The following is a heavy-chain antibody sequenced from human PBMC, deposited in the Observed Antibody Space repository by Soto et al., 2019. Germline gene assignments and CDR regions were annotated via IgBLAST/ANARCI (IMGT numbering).Heavy chain of an antibody. J-gene: IGHJ6*02. V-gene: IGHV1-2*02. CDR1: GYTFSGHY. CDR3: ARVAVPATGPAGGMDV. D-gene: IGHD2-2*01. CDR2: INPKSGGT. Sequence: ASVKVSCKASGYTFSGHYMHWVRQAPGQGLEWMGWINPKSGGTNYAQKFQGRVTMTRDISTAYMELSSLKSDDTAVYYCARVAVPATGPAGGMDVWGQGTTVTVSS.